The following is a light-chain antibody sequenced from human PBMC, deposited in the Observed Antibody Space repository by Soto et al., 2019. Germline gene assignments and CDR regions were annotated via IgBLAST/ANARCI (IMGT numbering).Light chain of an antibody. CDR3: QSYDSSLSVWV. J-gene: IGLJ3*02. Sequence: QSVLTQPPSVSGAPGQRVTISCTGSSSNIGAGYDVHWYQQLPGTAPKLLICGNSNRPSGVPDRFSGSKSGTSASLAITGLQAEDEADYYCQSYDSSLSVWVFGGGTQLTVL. CDR2: GNS. V-gene: IGLV1-40*01. CDR1: SSNIGAGYD.